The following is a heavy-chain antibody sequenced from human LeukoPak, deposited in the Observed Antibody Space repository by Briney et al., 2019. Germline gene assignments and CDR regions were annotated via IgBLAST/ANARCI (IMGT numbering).Heavy chain of an antibody. D-gene: IGHD7-27*01. J-gene: IGHJ4*02. V-gene: IGHV4-39*07. CDR3: ATRKLGNDY. Sequence: SETLSLTCSVSGGSIRSSTDYWAWIRQPPGKGLEWIGSIYYSGTTYYNPSLKSRVTISVDTSKNQFSLRLTSVTAADTAVYYCATRKLGNDYWGQGTLVTVSS. CDR2: IYYSGTT. CDR1: GGSIRSSTDY.